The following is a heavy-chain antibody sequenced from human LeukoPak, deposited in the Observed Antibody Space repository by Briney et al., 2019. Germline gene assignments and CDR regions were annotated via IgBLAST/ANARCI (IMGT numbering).Heavy chain of an antibody. CDR1: GYSFTRNW. CDR2: ILPGNSNP. V-gene: IGHV5-51*01. D-gene: IGHD2-2*02. J-gene: IGHJ4*02. Sequence: GESLKISCKSSGYSFTRNWIAWVRQMPGKGLEMMWIILPGNSNPRSSPSFQGQVTISVAKSISAAYLQWSRLMASDTARYYCARQGCSSTSCHTIDYWGQGTLVTVSS. CDR3: ARQGCSSTSCHTIDY.